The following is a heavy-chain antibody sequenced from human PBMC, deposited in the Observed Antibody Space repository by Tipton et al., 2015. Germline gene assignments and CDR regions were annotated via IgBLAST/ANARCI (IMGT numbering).Heavy chain of an antibody. CDR2: IYYSGDM. CDR1: GGSITTNSYH. CDR3: ASLLLYGDYVHGLGY. V-gene: IGHV4-39*02. D-gene: IGHD4-17*01. J-gene: IGHJ4*02. Sequence: TLSLTCAVSGGSITTNSYHWGWVRQPPGKGLEWIASIYYSGDMYYNPSLKSRVAMSVDTSNNHFSLRLTSLTASDTAVYYCASLLLYGDYVHGLGYWGRGTLVTVSS.